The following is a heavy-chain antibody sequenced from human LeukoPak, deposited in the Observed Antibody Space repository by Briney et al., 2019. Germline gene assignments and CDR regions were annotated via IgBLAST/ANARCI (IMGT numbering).Heavy chain of an antibody. D-gene: IGHD3-10*01. CDR1: GYTFTGYF. J-gene: IGHJ6*02. CDR2: INPGGGST. CDR3: VRDPPRSGSSFSRGYYGMDV. V-gene: IGHV1-46*01. Sequence: GASVKVSCKASGYTFTGYFMHWVRQAPGQGLEWMGIINPGGGSTTYAQKFQGRVTMTRDTSTSTVNMELSSLESEDTAVYYCVRDPPRSGSSFSRGYYGMDVWGQGTTVTVSS.